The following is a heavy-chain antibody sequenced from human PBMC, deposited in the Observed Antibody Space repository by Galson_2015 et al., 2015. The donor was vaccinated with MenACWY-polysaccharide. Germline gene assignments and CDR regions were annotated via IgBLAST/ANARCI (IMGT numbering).Heavy chain of an antibody. CDR3: ARGYSAYD. CDR1: GFTFSTYW. J-gene: IGHJ4*02. CDR2: IKSDGSST. D-gene: IGHD5-12*01. Sequence: SLRLSCAASGFTFSTYWMHWVRHAPGKGLVWVSRIKSDGSSTNYADSVKGRFTISRDNAKNTLYLQMNSLRAEDTALYYCARGYSAYDWCQGTLVTVSA. V-gene: IGHV3-74*01.